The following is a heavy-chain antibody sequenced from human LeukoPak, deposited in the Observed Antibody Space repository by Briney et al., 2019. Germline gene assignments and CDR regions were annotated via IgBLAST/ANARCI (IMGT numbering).Heavy chain of an antibody. D-gene: IGHD3-3*01. CDR2: INHSGST. CDR1: GGSFSGYY. CDR3: ARGGLRFLAWSVSFDY. Sequence: SETLSPTCAVYGGSFSGYYWSWIRQPPGNGLEWIGEINHSGSTNYNPSLKSRVTISVDTSKPQFSLTLSSVTAAATAVYYCARGGLRFLAWSVSFDYWGQGTLVTVSS. V-gene: IGHV4-34*01. J-gene: IGHJ4*02.